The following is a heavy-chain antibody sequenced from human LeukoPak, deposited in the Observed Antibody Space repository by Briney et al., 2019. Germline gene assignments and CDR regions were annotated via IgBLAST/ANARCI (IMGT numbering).Heavy chain of an antibody. CDR1: GYSFTSYW. CDR3: ARRFGNSGASSDAFGI. CDR2: IDPSDSYT. J-gene: IGHJ3*02. V-gene: IGHV5-10-1*01. D-gene: IGHD3-10*01. Sequence: GESLKISCKGSGYSFTSYWISWVRQMPGKGLEWMGRIDPSDSYTNYSPSFQGHVTISADKSISTAYLQWSSLKASDTAMYYCARRFGNSGASSDAFGIWGQGTMVTVSS.